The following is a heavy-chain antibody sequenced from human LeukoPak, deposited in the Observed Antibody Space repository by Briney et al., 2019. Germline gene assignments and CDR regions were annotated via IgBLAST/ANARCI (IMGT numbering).Heavy chain of an antibody. CDR1: GDSVSNNNVA. D-gene: IGHD5-12*01. CDR3: TRDPGLPEFDC. CDR2: TYYKSKWYY. Sequence: SQTLSLTCAISGDSVSNNNVAWNWIRQSPSRGLEWLGRTYYKSKWYYDYGVSVKSRITINPDTSKNQFSLHMNSVTPDDTAVYFCTRDPGLPEFDCWGQGNLVNVS. J-gene: IGHJ4*02. V-gene: IGHV6-1*01.